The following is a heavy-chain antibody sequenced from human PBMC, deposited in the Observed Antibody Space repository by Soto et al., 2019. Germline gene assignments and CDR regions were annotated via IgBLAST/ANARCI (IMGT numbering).Heavy chain of an antibody. CDR1: GGTFSSYA. Sequence: QVQLVQSGAEVKKPGSSVKVSCKASGGTFSSYAISWVRQAPGQGLEWMGGIIPLFGTANYAQKFQGRVTITADESTSTAYMELSSLRSEDTAVYYCAGASRGHYYDSRGDYYYYGMDVWGQGTTVTVSS. V-gene: IGHV1-69*12. D-gene: IGHD3-22*01. CDR3: AGASRGHYYDSRGDYYYYGMDV. CDR2: IIPLFGTA. J-gene: IGHJ6*02.